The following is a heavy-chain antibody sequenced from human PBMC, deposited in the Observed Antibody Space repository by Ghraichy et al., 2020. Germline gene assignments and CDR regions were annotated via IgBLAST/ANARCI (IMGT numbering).Heavy chain of an antibody. D-gene: IGHD2-15*01. CDR1: GGSISSGGYS. J-gene: IGHJ4*02. V-gene: IGHV4-30-2*01. Sequence: SQTLSLTCAVSGGSISSGGYSWTWIRQPPGKGLEWIGYIYHSGSTYYNPSLKSRVTILVERSKNQFSLKLSSVTAADTAVYYCASTPVYCSGGDCYSKGFDYWGQGTLVTVSS. CDR2: IYHSGST. CDR3: ASTPVYCSGGDCYSKGFDY.